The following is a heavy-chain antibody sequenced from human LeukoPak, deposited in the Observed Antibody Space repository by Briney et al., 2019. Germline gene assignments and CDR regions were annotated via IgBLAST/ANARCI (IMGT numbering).Heavy chain of an antibody. Sequence: GGSLRLSCAASGFTFGTYTMAWVRQAPGGGLEWVSGISGDGYSTYYADSVKGRFAISRDNSKSTLYLQMNSLRAEDTAVYYCAKDFGRNLGGPGYWGRGTRVTVSS. D-gene: IGHD3-10*01. CDR2: ISGDGYST. J-gene: IGHJ4*02. CDR1: GFTFGTYT. V-gene: IGHV3-23*01. CDR3: AKDFGRNLGGPGY.